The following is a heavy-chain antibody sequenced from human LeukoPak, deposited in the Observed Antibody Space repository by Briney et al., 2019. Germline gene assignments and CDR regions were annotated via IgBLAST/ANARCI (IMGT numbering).Heavy chain of an antibody. CDR1: GYTFTHYN. V-gene: IGHV1-2*02. CDR2: MSPNSGGT. Sequence: ASVKVSCKASGYTFTHYNMHWVRQAPGQGPEWMGWMSPNSGGTNYAQKFQGRVTMTRDTSIPTAYMELSSLKSDDTAVYYCARIYCSSTSCYHFDYWGQGTLVTVSS. J-gene: IGHJ4*02. D-gene: IGHD2-2*01. CDR3: ARIYCSSTSCYHFDY.